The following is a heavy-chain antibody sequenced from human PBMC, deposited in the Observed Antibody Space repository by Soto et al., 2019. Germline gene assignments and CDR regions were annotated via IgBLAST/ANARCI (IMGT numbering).Heavy chain of an antibody. D-gene: IGHD3-10*01. J-gene: IGHJ6*02. CDR2: ISGSCGGT. V-gene: IGHV3-23*01. CDR3: ARDQWGYYGSGSYFGPSDEVRYYYGMDV. Sequence: GGSLRLSCAASGFTFPNCAMSWVRQAPGKGLEWVSTISGSCGGTYYTDSVKGRFTTSRDNSKNTLFLQMNSLRAEDTAVYYCARDQWGYYGSGSYFGPSDEVRYYYGMDVWGQGTTVTVSS. CDR1: GFTFPNCA.